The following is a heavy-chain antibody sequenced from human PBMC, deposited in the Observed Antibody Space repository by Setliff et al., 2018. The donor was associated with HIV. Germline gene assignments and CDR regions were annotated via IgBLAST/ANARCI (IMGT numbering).Heavy chain of an antibody. CDR1: GYSFTGYY. V-gene: IGHV1-2*06. CDR2: INPNSGGT. CDR3: ARDVYFTFSGEVIRHYLDV. J-gene: IGHJ6*03. Sequence: ASVKVSCKASGYSFTGYYMHWVRQAPGQGLEWMGRINPNSGGTNYAQKFQGRVTMTRVTSISTAYMELSSLTSEDTAVYYCARDVYFTFSGEVIRHYLDVWGKGTTVTVSS. D-gene: IGHD3-3*01.